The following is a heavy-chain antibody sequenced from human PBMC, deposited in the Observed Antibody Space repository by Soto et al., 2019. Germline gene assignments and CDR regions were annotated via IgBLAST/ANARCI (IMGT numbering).Heavy chain of an antibody. CDR2: IKSRADDGTA. J-gene: IGHJ4*02. Sequence: GGSLRLSCVGSGFTFSSYATSWVRQAPGQGLEWVGHIKSRADDGTADYTAPLKGRFTISRDDSKNMLYLQMNSLKTEDTAVYFCTTEGLASRPPFDYWGQGTLVTV. CDR1: GFTFSSYA. D-gene: IGHD6-13*01. V-gene: IGHV3-15*01. CDR3: TTEGLASRPPFDY.